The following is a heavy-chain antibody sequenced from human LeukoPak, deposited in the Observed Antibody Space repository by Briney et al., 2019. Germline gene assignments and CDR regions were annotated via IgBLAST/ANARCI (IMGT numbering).Heavy chain of an antibody. Sequence: SETLSLTCTVSGGSISSYYWSWIRQPAGKGLEWIGRIYTSGSTNYNPSLKSRVTMSVDTSKNQFSLKQSSVTAADTAVYYCARDALTGSHPPYYYYYMDVWGKGTTVTISS. V-gene: IGHV4-4*07. CDR3: ARDALTGSHPPYYYYYMDV. D-gene: IGHD3-9*01. J-gene: IGHJ6*03. CDR1: GGSISSYY. CDR2: IYTSGST.